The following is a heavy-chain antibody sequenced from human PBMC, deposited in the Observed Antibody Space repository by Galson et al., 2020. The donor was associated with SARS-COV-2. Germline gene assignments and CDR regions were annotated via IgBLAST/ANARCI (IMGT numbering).Heavy chain of an antibody. CDR1: GFTFSSYA. V-gene: IGHV3-23*01. CDR3: VIQGLEWEY. J-gene: IGHJ4*02. D-gene: IGHD3-3*01. CDR2: ISGSGGST. Sequence: GESLKISCAASGFTFSSYAMRWVRQAPGKGLEWVSAISGSGGSTYYADSVKGRFTISRDNSKNTLYLQMNSLRAEDTAVYYCVIQGLEWEYWGQGTLVTVSS.